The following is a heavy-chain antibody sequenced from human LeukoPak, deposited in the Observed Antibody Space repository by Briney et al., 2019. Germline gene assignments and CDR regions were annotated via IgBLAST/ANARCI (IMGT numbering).Heavy chain of an antibody. Sequence: PGGSLSLSCAASGFTFSSYAMSWVRQAPGKGLEWVSAISGSGGSTYYADSVKGRFTISRDNSKNTLYLQMNSLRAEDTAVYYCAKGSRYYYYYYMDVWGKGTTVTVSS. D-gene: IGHD6-13*01. CDR1: GFTFSSYA. J-gene: IGHJ6*03. V-gene: IGHV3-23*01. CDR2: ISGSGGST. CDR3: AKGSRYYYYYYMDV.